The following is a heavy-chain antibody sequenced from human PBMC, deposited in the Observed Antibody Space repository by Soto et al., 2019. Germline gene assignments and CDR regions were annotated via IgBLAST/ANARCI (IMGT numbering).Heavy chain of an antibody. CDR3: AREVTVASYSFDF. V-gene: IGHV1-69*13. CDR2: IIPIFNSA. CDR1: GCTFNNYA. J-gene: IGHJ4*02. Sequence: ASVKVSCKASGCTFNNYALSWVRQAPGQGLEWMGGIIPIFNSANYAQKFQGRVAITADDSTSTAYMELRSLRPDDTAVYYCAREVTVASYSFDFWGQGTLVTVSS. D-gene: IGHD5-12*01.